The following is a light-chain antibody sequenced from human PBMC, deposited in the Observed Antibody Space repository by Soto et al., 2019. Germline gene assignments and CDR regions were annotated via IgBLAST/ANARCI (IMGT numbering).Light chain of an antibody. Sequence: EIVMTQSPATLSVSPGERVTLSCRASQSVSNNLAWYQQKPGQAPSPLIFGASTRATGIPARFSGSGSGTEFTLTISSLQSEDFAVYYCQHYYNWPRTFGQGTKLEIK. V-gene: IGKV3-15*01. CDR1: QSVSNN. CDR3: QHYYNWPRT. J-gene: IGKJ1*01. CDR2: GAS.